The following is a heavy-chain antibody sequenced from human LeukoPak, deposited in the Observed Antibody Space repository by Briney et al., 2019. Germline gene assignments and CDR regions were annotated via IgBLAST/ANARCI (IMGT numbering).Heavy chain of an antibody. CDR2: INAGSSNT. V-gene: IGHV1-3*01. J-gene: IGHJ4*02. D-gene: IGHD6-13*01. CDR1: GYTFTSYA. Sequence: GASVKVSCKASGYTFTSYAVHWVRQAPGQRLEWMGWINAGSSNTKYSQKFQGRVTITRDTSASTAYMELSSLRSEDTAVYYCARGVLREQQPGLDYWGQGTLVTVSS. CDR3: ARGVLREQQPGLDY.